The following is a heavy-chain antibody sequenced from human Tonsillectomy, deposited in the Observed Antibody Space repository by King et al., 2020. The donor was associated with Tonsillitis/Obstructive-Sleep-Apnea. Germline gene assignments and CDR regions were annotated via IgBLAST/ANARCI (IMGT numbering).Heavy chain of an antibody. CDR3: ARHSQTGTSRSSFDY. V-gene: IGHV4-39*01. D-gene: IGHD1-7*01. CDR1: GGSISSSSYY. Sequence: QLQESGPGLVKPSETLSLTCTVSGGSISSSSYYWGWIRQPPGKGLEWIGSIYYSWSTYYNPSLKSRVTISVDTSKNQFSLKLSSVTAADTAVYYCARHSQTGTSRSSFDYWGQGTLVTASS. CDR2: IYYSWST. J-gene: IGHJ4*02.